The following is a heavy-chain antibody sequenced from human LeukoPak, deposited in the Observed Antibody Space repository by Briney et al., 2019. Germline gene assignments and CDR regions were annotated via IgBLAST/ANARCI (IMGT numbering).Heavy chain of an antibody. CDR1: GGSISSSSYY. V-gene: IGHV4-39*07. CDR3: ARFRYYYYYYMDV. CDR2: IYYSGST. J-gene: IGHJ6*03. Sequence: SETLSLTCTVSGGSISSSSYYWGWIRQPPGKGLEWIGSIYYSGSTYYNPSLKSRVTISVDTSKNQFSLKLSSVTAADTAVYYCARFRYYYYYYMDVWGKGTTVTVSS.